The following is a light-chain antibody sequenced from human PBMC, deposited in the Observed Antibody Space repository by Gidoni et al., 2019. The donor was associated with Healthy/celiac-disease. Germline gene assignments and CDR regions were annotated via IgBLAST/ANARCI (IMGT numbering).Light chain of an antibody. CDR3: SSYTSSSTLSV. J-gene: IGLJ1*01. Sequence: QSALTQPASVSGPPGQSTTISCTGTSSDVGGYNYVSWYQQHPGKAPKLMIYGVRNRPPGVSNRFSGSKSGNTASLTISGLQAEDEADYYCSSYTSSSTLSVFGTGTKVTVL. V-gene: IGLV2-14*01. CDR1: SSDVGGYNY. CDR2: GVR.